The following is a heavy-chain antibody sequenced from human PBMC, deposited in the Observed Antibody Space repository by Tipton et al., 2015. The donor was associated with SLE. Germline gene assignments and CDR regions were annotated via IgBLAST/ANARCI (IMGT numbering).Heavy chain of an antibody. CDR1: GFTFSSYW. Sequence: SLRLSCAASGFTFSSYWMSWVRQAPGKGLEWVSYISSSGSTIYYADSVKGRFTISRDNAKNSLYLQMNSLRAEDTAVYYCARDWEVQGGWFDPWGQGTLVTVSS. D-gene: IGHD3-10*01. CDR3: ARDWEVQGGWFDP. J-gene: IGHJ5*02. CDR2: ISSSGSTI. V-gene: IGHV3-48*04.